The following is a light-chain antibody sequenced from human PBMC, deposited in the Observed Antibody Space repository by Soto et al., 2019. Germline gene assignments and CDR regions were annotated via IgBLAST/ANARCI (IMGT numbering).Light chain of an antibody. CDR3: QQYGSSPPANT. CDR2: GAS. CDR1: QSVSSSY. V-gene: IGKV3-20*01. J-gene: IGKJ2*01. Sequence: EIVLTQSPGTLSLSPGERATLSCRASQSVSSSYLAWYQQTPGQAPRLLIYGASSRATGIPDRFSGSGSGTDFTLTISRLEPEDFAVYYCQQYGSSPPANTFGQGTKLEIK.